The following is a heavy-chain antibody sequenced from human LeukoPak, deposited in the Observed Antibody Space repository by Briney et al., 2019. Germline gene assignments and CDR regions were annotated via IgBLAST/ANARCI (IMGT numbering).Heavy chain of an antibody. CDR2: ISGNGGST. D-gene: IGHD6-13*01. Sequence: GGSLRLSCAASGFTFTSYAMRWVRQAPGRGLEWVSSISGNGGSTYYAASVKGRFTISRDNSKNTLYLQMNSLRAEDTAVYYCAKLFRIAAENDAFDIWGQGTMVTVSS. J-gene: IGHJ3*02. CDR1: GFTFTSYA. V-gene: IGHV3-23*01. CDR3: AKLFRIAAENDAFDI.